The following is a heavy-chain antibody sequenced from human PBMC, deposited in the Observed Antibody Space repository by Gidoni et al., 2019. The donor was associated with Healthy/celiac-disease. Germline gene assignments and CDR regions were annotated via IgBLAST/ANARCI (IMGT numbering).Heavy chain of an antibody. CDR2: ISYDGSNK. V-gene: IGHV3-30*18. Sequence: QVQLVESGGGGVQPGSSLRLSCAASGLTFRRYGMHWVRQAPGKGLEWVAVISYDGSNKYYADAVKGRFTISRDNSKNTLYLQMNSLRAEDTAVYYCAKDRGYYDSSGDFDYWGQGTLVTVSS. J-gene: IGHJ4*02. CDR1: GLTFRRYG. D-gene: IGHD3-22*01. CDR3: AKDRGYYDSSGDFDY.